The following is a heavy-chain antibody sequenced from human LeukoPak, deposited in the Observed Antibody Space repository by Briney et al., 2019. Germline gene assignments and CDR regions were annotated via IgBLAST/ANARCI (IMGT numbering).Heavy chain of an antibody. D-gene: IGHD2-21*02. CDR2: IYHSGST. V-gene: IGHV4-30-2*01. CDR3: ASGTECGGDCYSL. J-gene: IGHJ4*02. Sequence: SQTLSLTCAVSGGSISSGGYSWSWIRQPPGKGLEWIGYIYHSGSTYYNPSLKSRVTISVDRSKNQFSLKLSSVTAADTAVYYCASGTECGGDCYSLWGQGTPVTVSS. CDR1: GGSISSGGYS.